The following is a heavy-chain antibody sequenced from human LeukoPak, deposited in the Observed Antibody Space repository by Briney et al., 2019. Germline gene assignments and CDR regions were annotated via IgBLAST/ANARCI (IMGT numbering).Heavy chain of an antibody. CDR3: ARGGTYDI. Sequence: GGSLRLSCAASGFTFSSYSMNWVRQAPGKGLEWVANMKQDGSQKNYVDSVKGRFTISRDNAKKSLYLQMNSLRGEDTAVYYCARGGTYDIWGQGTRVTVSS. V-gene: IGHV3-7*01. CDR2: MKQDGSQK. J-gene: IGHJ3*02. CDR1: GFTFSSYS.